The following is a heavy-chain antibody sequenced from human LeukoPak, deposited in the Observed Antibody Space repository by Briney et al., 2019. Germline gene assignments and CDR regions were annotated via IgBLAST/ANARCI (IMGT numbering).Heavy chain of an antibody. CDR3: ARGLSPRINMVRGVRPPFRGVFDY. D-gene: IGHD3-10*01. CDR2: INPSGST. CDR1: GGSFSGYY. Sequence: PETLCLTCAVYGGSFSGYYWSWIRQPPGKGLEWIGEINPSGSTNYNPSLKSRVTISVDTSKNQFSLKLSSVTAADTAVYYCARGLSPRINMVRGVRPPFRGVFDYWGQGTLVTVSS. J-gene: IGHJ4*02. V-gene: IGHV4-34*01.